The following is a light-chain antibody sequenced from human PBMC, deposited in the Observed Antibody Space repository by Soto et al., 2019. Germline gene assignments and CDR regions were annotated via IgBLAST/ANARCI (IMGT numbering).Light chain of an antibody. CDR2: GAS. Sequence: EIVMTQSPATLSVSPGERATLSCRASQSVSSNLAWYQQKPGQAPRLLIYGASTRATGIPARFSGSGSGTAFTLTTSSLQSQDFAVNYCQQYNNWPPITFGHGTRLEIK. CDR3: QQYNNWPPIT. CDR1: QSVSSN. V-gene: IGKV3-15*01. J-gene: IGKJ5*01.